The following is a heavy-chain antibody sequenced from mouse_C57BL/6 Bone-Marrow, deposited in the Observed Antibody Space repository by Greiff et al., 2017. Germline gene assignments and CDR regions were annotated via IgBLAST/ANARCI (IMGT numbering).Heavy chain of an antibody. Sequence: EVKVVESGAELVRPGSSVKMSCKTSGYTFTSYGINWVKQRPGQGLEWIGYIYIGNGYTEYNEKFKGKATLTSDTSSSTAYMQLSSLTSEDSAIYFCARGNYYGSSSDLDYWGQGTTLTVSS. CDR2: IYIGNGYT. CDR3: ARGNYYGSSSDLDY. J-gene: IGHJ2*01. V-gene: IGHV1-58*01. D-gene: IGHD1-1*01. CDR1: GYTFTSYG.